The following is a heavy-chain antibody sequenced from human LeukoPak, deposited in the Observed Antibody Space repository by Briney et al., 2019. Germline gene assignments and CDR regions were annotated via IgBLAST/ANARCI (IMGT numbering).Heavy chain of an antibody. CDR1: GFTFSSYE. D-gene: IGHD3-22*01. CDR3: ARIPQYYDSSGLK. CDR2: ISSSGSTI. J-gene: IGHJ4*02. Sequence: GGSLRLSCAASGFTFSSYEMNWVRQAPGKGLEWVSYISSSGSTIYYADSVKGRFTISRDNAKNSLYLQMNSLRAEDTAVYYCARIPQYYDSSGLKWGQGTLVTVSS. V-gene: IGHV3-48*03.